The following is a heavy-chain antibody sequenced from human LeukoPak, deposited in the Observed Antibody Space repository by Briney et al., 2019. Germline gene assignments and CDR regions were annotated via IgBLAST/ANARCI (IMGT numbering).Heavy chain of an antibody. V-gene: IGHV4-39*01. CDR3: ARHDYYGSLNWFDP. CDR1: GGSLNSPNYY. Sequence: SETLSLTCIVSGGSLNSPNYYWGWIRQPPGKGLEWIGTIYYTGTTYYNPSLKIRLTISVDTSKNQFSLKLTSVTAADTAVYYCARHDYYGSLNWFDPWGQGTLITVSS. D-gene: IGHD3-10*01. J-gene: IGHJ5*02. CDR2: IYYTGTT.